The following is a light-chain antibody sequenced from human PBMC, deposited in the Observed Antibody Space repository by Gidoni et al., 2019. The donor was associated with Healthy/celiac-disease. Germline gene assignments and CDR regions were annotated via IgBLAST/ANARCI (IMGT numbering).Light chain of an antibody. Sequence: DIQMNQSPSTLSASVGDRVTITCRASQSIRSWLAWYQQKPGKATKLLIYKASSLESGVPSRFSGSGSGTEFTLTISSLQPDDFATYYCQQYNSYPWTFXQXTKVEIK. CDR1: QSIRSW. CDR2: KAS. CDR3: QQYNSYPWT. J-gene: IGKJ1*01. V-gene: IGKV1-5*03.